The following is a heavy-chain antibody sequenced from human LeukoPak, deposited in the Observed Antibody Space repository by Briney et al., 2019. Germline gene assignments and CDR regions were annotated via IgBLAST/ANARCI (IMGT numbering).Heavy chain of an antibody. CDR2: IY. CDR3: ARRIGSGSYPCYDY. CDR1: GYSFTSYW. J-gene: IGHJ4*02. D-gene: IGHD3-10*01. Sequence: KSGESLKISCKGSGYSFTSYWIGWVRQMPGKGLEWMGIIYSPSFQGQVTISADKSISTAYLQWSSLKASDTAMYYCARRIGSGSYPCYDYWGQGTLVTVSS. V-gene: IGHV5-51*01.